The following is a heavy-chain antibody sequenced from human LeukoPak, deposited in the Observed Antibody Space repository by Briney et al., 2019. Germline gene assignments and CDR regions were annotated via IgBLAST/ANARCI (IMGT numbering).Heavy chain of an antibody. CDR1: GDSISSDYY. J-gene: IGHJ4*02. Sequence: PSETLSLTCAVSGDSISSDYYWAWIRQPPGKGLEWIESIYHSGSTYYNPSLKSRVTISVDTSKNQFSLKLSSVTAADTAVYYCAASGGSYSFDYWGQGTLVTVSS. V-gene: IGHV4-38-2*01. CDR2: IYHSGST. D-gene: IGHD1-26*01. CDR3: AASGGSYSFDY.